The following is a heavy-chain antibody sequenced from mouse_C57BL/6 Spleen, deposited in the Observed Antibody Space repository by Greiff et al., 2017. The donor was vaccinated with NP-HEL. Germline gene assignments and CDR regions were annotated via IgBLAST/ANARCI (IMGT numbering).Heavy chain of an antibody. V-gene: IGHV1-80*01. D-gene: IGHD2-12*01. CDR2: IYPGDGDT. CDR1: GYAFSSYW. Sequence: QVQLQQPGAELVKPGASVKISCKASGYAFSSYWMNWVKQRPGKGLEWIGQIYPGDGDTNYNGKFKGKATLTADKSSSTAYMQLSSLTSEDSAVYFCASFYDRAPEFAYWGQGTLVTVSA. J-gene: IGHJ3*01. CDR3: ASFYDRAPEFAY.